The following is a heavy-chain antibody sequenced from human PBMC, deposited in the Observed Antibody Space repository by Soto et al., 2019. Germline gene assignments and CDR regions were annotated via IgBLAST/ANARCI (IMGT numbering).Heavy chain of an antibody. D-gene: IGHD3-3*01. CDR2: ISYDGSNK. V-gene: IGHV3-30*18. Sequence: QVQLVESGGGVVQPGRSLRLSCAASGFTFSSYGMHWVRQAPGKGLEWVAVISYDGSNKYYADSVKGRFTISRDNSKNTLCLQMNSLRAEDTAVYYCAKAADFWSGLTPGDYWGQGTLVTVSS. CDR1: GFTFSSYG. CDR3: AKAADFWSGLTPGDY. J-gene: IGHJ4*02.